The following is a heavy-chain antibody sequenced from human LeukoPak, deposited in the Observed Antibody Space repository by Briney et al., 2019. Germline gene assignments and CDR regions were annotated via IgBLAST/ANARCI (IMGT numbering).Heavy chain of an antibody. V-gene: IGHV4-39*01. CDR2: IYYSGGT. J-gene: IGHJ5*02. CDR3: ASVYGDKSIWFDP. CDR1: GGCISSRSYY. Sequence: SETLSLTCTVSGGCISSRSYYWGWIRQPPGKGLEWIGSIYYSGGTYYNPSLKSRVTISVDTSKNQFSLRLTSVTAADTAVYYCASVYGDKSIWFDPWGQGTLVTVSS. D-gene: IGHD4-23*01.